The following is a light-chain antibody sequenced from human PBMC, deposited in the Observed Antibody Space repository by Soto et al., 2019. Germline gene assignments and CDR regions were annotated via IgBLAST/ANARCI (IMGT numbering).Light chain of an antibody. J-gene: IGLJ1*01. Sequence: QSVLTQPPSVSGAPWQRITISCTGSSSNIGARYDVHWYRQLPGAAPKLLLYGDNNRPSGVPDRFSGSKSGASASLAITGLQADHEADYYCQSYDSSLNRVFGTGTKSPS. CDR1: SSNIGARYD. CDR3: QSYDSSLNRV. V-gene: IGLV1-40*01. CDR2: GDN.